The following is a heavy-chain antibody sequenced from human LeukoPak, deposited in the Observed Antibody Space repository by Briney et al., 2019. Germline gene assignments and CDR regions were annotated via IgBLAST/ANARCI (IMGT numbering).Heavy chain of an antibody. CDR2: VSGVGDYT. CDR1: GFTFSNYA. V-gene: IGHV3-23*01. Sequence: GGSLRLSCAASGFTFSNYAMSWVRQAPGKGLEWVSTVSGVGDYTYYADSVKGRFTISRDNSKNTVYLQMNSLRAEDTAVYYCAKYRSAGYYVGNDKRALEYWGQGTLVTVSS. D-gene: IGHD3-10*02. J-gene: IGHJ4*02. CDR3: AKYRSAGYYVGNDKRALEY.